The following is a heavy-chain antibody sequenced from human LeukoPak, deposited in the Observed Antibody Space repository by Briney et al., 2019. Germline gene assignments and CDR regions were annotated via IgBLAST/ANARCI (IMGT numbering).Heavy chain of an antibody. D-gene: IGHD2-2*01. J-gene: IGHJ3*02. CDR3: TKATVPAAIEGPFDPFDI. V-gene: IGHV1-69*05. CDR2: IIPIFHTP. CDR1: GGNFINYA. Sequence: ASVKVSCKASGGNFINYAINWVRQAPGQGLEWMGGIIPIFHTPNYAQKFQGRIAITTDESTTTAYMDLTSLTSKDTAVYYCTKATVPAAIEGPFDPFDIWGQGTVVTVSS.